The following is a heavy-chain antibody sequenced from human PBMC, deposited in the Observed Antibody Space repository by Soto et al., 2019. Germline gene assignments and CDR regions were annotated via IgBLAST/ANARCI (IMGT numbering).Heavy chain of an antibody. CDR3: ARLGFRAEYCSGGSCLLGPFDY. D-gene: IGHD2-15*01. J-gene: IGHJ4*02. Sequence: GESLKISCKGSGYSFTSYWIGWVRQMPGKGLEWMGIIYPGDSDTRYSPSFQGQVTISADKSISTAYLQWSSLKASDTAMYYCARLGFRAEYCSGGSCLLGPFDYWGQGTLVTVSS. CDR1: GYSFTSYW. V-gene: IGHV5-51*01. CDR2: IYPGDSDT.